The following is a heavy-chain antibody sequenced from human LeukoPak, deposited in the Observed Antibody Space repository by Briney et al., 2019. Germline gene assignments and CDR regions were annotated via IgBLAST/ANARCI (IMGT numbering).Heavy chain of an antibody. J-gene: IGHJ4*02. CDR1: GFTFSDYY. Sequence: PGGSLRLSCAASGFTFSDYYMSWIRQAPGKGLEWVSYISSSGSTIYYADSVKGRFTISSDNAKNSLYLQMNSLRAEDTAVYYCARSSFAGITMVRGASYFDYWGQGTLVTVSS. CDR3: ARSSFAGITMVRGASYFDY. V-gene: IGHV3-11*04. CDR2: ISSSGSTI. D-gene: IGHD3-10*01.